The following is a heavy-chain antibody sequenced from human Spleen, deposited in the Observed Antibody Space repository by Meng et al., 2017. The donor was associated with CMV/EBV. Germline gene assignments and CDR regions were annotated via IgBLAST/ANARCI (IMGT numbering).Heavy chain of an antibody. Sequence: SGYTFTGYYKHWVRQAPGQGLEWMGWINPNSGGTNYAQKFQGRVTMTRDTSISTAYMELSRLRSDDTAVYYCAREAGDGYNYVVFPHWGQGTLVTVSS. J-gene: IGHJ4*02. CDR2: INPNSGGT. D-gene: IGHD5-24*01. V-gene: IGHV1-2*02. CDR3: AREAGDGYNYVVFPH. CDR1: GYTFTGYY.